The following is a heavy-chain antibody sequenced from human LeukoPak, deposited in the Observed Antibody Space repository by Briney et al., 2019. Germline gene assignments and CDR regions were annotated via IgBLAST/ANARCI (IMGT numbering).Heavy chain of an antibody. CDR2: IWGSGSNT. D-gene: IGHD3-3*01. Sequence: GGSLRLSCAASGFTFSDYYMSWIRQAPGKGLEWVAYIWGSGSNTYYADSVKGRFTVSRDNAKKSLDLQMNSLRAEDTAVYYCARRFWSGWSAFDIWGQGTMVTVSS. CDR1: GFTFSDYY. J-gene: IGHJ3*02. CDR3: ARRFWSGWSAFDI. V-gene: IGHV3-11*04.